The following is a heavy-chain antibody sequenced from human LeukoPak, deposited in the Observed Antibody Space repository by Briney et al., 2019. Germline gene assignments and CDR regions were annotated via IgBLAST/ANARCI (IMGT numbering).Heavy chain of an antibody. Sequence: SQTLSLTCAISGDIVSSNSVTWNWIRQSPSRGLEWLGRTYYRSTWYNDYAVSVRGRITVNPGTSKNQFSLHLNSVTPEDTAVYYCARRLTQYDCFDPWGQGILVTVSS. D-gene: IGHD2-2*01. CDR2: TYYRSTWYN. J-gene: IGHJ5*02. CDR1: GDIVSSNSVT. V-gene: IGHV6-1*01. CDR3: ARRLTQYDCFDP.